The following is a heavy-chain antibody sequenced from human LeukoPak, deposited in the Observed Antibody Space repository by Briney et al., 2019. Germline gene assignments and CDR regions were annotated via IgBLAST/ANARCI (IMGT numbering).Heavy chain of an antibody. V-gene: IGHV4-34*01. CDR1: GGSFSGYY. CDR2: INHSRST. D-gene: IGHD5-18*01. CDR3: ARCGYSYGSYYFDY. J-gene: IGHJ4*02. Sequence: SETLSLTGAVYGGSFSGYYWSWIRQPPGKGLEWIGEINHSRSTNYNPSLKSRVTISVDTSKNQFSLKLSSVTAADTAVYYCARCGYSYGSYYFDYWGQGTLVTVSS.